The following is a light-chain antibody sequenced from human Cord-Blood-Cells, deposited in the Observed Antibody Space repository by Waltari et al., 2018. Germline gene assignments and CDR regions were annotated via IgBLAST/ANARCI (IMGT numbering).Light chain of an antibody. CDR3: SSYTSSSTNWV. Sequence: QSALTQPASVSGSPGQSITISCTGTSSDVGGYNYVPWYQQHPGKAPKLMIYEVSHRPSVVFNRFSGSKSGNTASLTISGLQAEDEADYYCSSYTSSSTNWVFGGGTKLTVL. CDR1: SSDVGGYNY. J-gene: IGLJ3*02. CDR2: EVS. V-gene: IGLV2-14*01.